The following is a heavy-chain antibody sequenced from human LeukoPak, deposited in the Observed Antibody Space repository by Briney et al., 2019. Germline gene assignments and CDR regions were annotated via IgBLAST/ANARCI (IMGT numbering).Heavy chain of an antibody. D-gene: IGHD3-9*01. J-gene: IGHJ4*02. CDR2: IYYSGST. CDR3: ARLGPLRYFDWYLSD. CDR1: GGSISSYY. V-gene: IGHV4-59*01. Sequence: PSETPSLTCTVSGGSISSYYWSWIRQPPGKGLEWIGYIYYSGSTNYNPSLKSRVTISVDTSKNQFSLKLSSVTAADTAVYYCARLGPLRYFDWYLSDWGQGTLVTVSS.